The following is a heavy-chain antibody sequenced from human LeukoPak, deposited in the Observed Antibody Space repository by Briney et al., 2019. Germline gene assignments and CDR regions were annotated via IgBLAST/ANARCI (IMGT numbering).Heavy chain of an antibody. CDR1: GYTFTGYY. CDR2: INPNSGGT. CDR3: ATDNPYDILTGYPTGFDP. Sequence: GASVKVSCKASGYTFTGYYMHWVRQAPGQGLEWMGWINPNSGGTNYAQKFQGRVTMTRDTSISTAYMELSRLRSDDTAVYYCATDNPYDILTGYPTGFDPWGQGTLVTVSS. V-gene: IGHV1-2*02. D-gene: IGHD3-9*01. J-gene: IGHJ5*02.